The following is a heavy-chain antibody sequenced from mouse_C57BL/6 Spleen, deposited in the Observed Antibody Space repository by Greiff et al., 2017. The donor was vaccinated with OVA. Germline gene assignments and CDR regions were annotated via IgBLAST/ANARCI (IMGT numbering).Heavy chain of an antibody. D-gene: IGHD1-1*01. Sequence: QVQLKQPGAELVRPGSSVKLSCKASGYTFTSYWMHWVKQRPIQGLEWIGNIDPSDSETHYNQKFKDKATLTVDKSSSTAYMQLSSLTSEDSAVYYCAREVVATDYAMDYWGQGTSVTVSS. CDR1: GYTFTSYW. J-gene: IGHJ4*01. CDR2: IDPSDSET. CDR3: AREVVATDYAMDY. V-gene: IGHV1-52*01.